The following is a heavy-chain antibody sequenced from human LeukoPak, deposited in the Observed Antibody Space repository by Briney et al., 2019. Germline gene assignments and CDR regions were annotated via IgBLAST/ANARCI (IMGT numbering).Heavy chain of an antibody. CDR2: ISGSGGST. CDR3: ARDLGGWYMITGVPADY. CDR1: GFTFSSYA. V-gene: IGHV3-23*01. D-gene: IGHD6-19*01. Sequence: GGSLRLSCAASGFTFSSYAMSWVRQAPGKGLEWVSAISGSGGSTYYADSVKGRFTISRDNSKNTLYLQMNTLRAEDTAVYYCARDLGGWYMITGVPADYWGQGTLVTVSS. J-gene: IGHJ4*02.